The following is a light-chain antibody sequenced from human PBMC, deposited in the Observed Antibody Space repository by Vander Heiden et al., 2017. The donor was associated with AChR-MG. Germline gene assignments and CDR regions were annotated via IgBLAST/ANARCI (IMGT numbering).Light chain of an antibody. CDR1: QNIETH. J-gene: IGKJ5*01. V-gene: IGKV1-39*01. Sequence: DIQLTQPPPYLSASVGDKITITCRASQNIETHLNWYQQKPGKAPDLLIYAASRLQSGVPSRFSASGSGTDFTLTISSLQPEDFAAYYCQQDFSRPITFGQGTRLEIK. CDR2: AAS. CDR3: QQDFSRPIT.